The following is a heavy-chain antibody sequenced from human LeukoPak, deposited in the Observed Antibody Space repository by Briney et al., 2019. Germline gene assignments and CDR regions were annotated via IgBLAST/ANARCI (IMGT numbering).Heavy chain of an antibody. D-gene: IGHD3-22*01. CDR3: ARDYSTRPPDYYDSSGYYSRFQH. CDR1: GGAFSIYY. J-gene: IGHJ1*01. V-gene: IGHV4-34*01. Sequence: SETLSLTCAVYGGAFSIYYWSWIRQPPGQGLEWIGEINHSGSTNYNSSLKSRVTISIDTSKNQFSLKLSSVTAADTAVYYCARDYSTRPPDYYDSSGYYSRFQHWGQGTLVTVSS. CDR2: INHSGST.